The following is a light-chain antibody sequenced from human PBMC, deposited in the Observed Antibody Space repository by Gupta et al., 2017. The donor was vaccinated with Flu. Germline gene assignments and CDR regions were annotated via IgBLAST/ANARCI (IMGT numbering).Light chain of an antibody. J-gene: IGLJ2*01. CDR3: LLFYCGVHV. CDR2: RTN. V-gene: IGLV7-43*01. Sequence: QTVVTQEHSLTVSQGGTVTLTGASSTGAVTSGYFPNWFQQKPGQAPSALIYRTNNTHSWPPARFSGSLLAGKAALTLSGVQPADEAEYFCLLFYCGVHVFGVWTKLTVL. CDR1: TGAVTSGYF.